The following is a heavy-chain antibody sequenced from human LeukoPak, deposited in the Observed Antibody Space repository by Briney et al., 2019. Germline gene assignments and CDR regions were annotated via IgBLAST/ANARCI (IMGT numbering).Heavy chain of an antibody. D-gene: IGHD3-3*01. J-gene: IGHJ4*02. V-gene: IGHV3-23*01. Sequence: GGSLRLSCVGSGFTFRSHAMSWVRQAPEKGLEFVSGIYENGGTTYYADSVKGRFSISRDNSKNTLYLQMNSLRAEDTAVYYCAKDSSIFGVVTYLDYWGQGTLVTVSS. CDR3: AKDSSIFGVVTYLDY. CDR2: IYENGGTT. CDR1: GFTFRSHA.